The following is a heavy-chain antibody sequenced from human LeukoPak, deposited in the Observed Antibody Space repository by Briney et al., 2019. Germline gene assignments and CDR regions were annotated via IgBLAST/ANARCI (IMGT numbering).Heavy chain of an antibody. CDR3: ARDLLGAVPAAIRIRFDY. Sequence: GGSLRLSCAASGFTFSSYWMSWVRQAPGKGLEWVANIKQDGSEKYYVDSVKGRFTISRDNAKNSLYLQMNSLRAEDTAVYYCARDLLGAVPAAIRIRFDYWGQGTLVTVSS. D-gene: IGHD2-2*02. CDR2: IKQDGSEK. J-gene: IGHJ4*02. CDR1: GFTFSSYW. V-gene: IGHV3-7*01.